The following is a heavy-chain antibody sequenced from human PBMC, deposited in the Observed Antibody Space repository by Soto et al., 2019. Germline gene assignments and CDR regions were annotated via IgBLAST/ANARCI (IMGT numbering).Heavy chain of an antibody. D-gene: IGHD6-19*01. CDR3: ARDWDSSGWYVS. Sequence: QVQLVESGGGVVQPVRSLRLSCAASGFTFSHYGMHWVRQAPGKGLEWVAVIWNDGSNKFHADSVKGRFTISRDNSKNTLYLHMDSLRVEDTAVYYCARDWDSSGWYVSGGQGTLVTVSS. J-gene: IGHJ4*02. CDR2: IWNDGSNK. CDR1: GFTFSHYG. V-gene: IGHV3-33*01.